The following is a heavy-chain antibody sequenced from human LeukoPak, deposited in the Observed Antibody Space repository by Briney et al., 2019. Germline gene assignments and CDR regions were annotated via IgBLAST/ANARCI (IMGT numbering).Heavy chain of an antibody. J-gene: IGHJ4*02. CDR2: IIPILGIA. CDR3: ARVGDYDSSGYVY. CDR1: GGTFSSYA. V-gene: IGHV1-69*04. D-gene: IGHD3-22*01. Sequence: SVKVSCKASGGTFSSYAISWVRQAPGQGLEWMGRIIPILGIANYAQKFQGGVTITADKSTSTAYMELSSLRSEDTAVYYCARVGDYDSSGYVYWGQGTLVTVSS.